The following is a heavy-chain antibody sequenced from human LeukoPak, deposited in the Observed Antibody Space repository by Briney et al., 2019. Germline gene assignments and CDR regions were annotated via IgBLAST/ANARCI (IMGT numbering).Heavy chain of an antibody. J-gene: IGHJ4*02. V-gene: IGHV4-34*01. Sequence: SETLSLTCGVYGGSFSGYYWSWIRQPPGKGLEWIGEINYSGRTNYNPSLKSRVTISADTSKNQFSLKLSSVTAADTAVYYCARGVYIAAAQYGYWGQGTLVTVSS. D-gene: IGHD6-13*01. CDR3: ARGVYIAAAQYGY. CDR2: INYSGRT. CDR1: GGSFSGYY.